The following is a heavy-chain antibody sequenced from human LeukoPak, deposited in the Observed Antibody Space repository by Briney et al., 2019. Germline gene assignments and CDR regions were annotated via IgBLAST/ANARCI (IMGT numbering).Heavy chain of an antibody. CDR1: GGSTRSGRHH. V-gene: IGHV4-39*07. J-gene: IGHJ6*03. Sequence: SETLSLACSVSGGSTRSGRHHWAWVRQPPGKGLEFIGSLDESGRPYYNAPLKSRVTISEDSSGKQFSLNLSSVTAADTAVYYCARDLGGYPFFMDVWGRGTTVIVSS. CDR3: ARDLGGYPFFMDV. D-gene: IGHD2-15*01. CDR2: LDESGRP.